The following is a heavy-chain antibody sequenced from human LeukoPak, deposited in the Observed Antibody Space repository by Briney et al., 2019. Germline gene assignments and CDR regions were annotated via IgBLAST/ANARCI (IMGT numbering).Heavy chain of an antibody. CDR1: GFTFSSYG. CDR3: ARVSYYYDSSGRPHLYFQH. D-gene: IGHD3-22*01. Sequence: GGSLRLSCAASGFTFSSYGMHWVRQAPGKGLEWVAVISYDGSNKYYADSVKGRFTISRDNSKNTLYLQMNSLRAEDTAVYYCARVSYYYDSSGRPHLYFQHWGQGTLVTVSS. CDR2: ISYDGSNK. J-gene: IGHJ1*01. V-gene: IGHV3-30*03.